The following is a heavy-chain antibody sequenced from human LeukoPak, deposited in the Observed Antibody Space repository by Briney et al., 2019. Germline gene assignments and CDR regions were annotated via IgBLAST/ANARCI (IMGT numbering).Heavy chain of an antibody. V-gene: IGHV1-46*03. CDR2: INPSGGST. CDR3: AMAVAATPLPDY. D-gene: IGHD2-15*01. J-gene: IGHJ4*02. CDR1: GYTFTSYY. Sequence: ASVKVSCKASGYTFTSYYMHWVRQAPGQGLEWMGIINPSGGSTSYAQKFQGRVTMTRDTSTSTVYMELSGLRSEDTAVYYCAMAVAATPLPDYWGQGTLVTVSS.